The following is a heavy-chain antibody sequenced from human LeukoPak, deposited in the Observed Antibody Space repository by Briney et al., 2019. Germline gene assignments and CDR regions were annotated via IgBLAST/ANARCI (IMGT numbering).Heavy chain of an antibody. CDR3: ARDRLWLRNGYFDY. D-gene: IGHD5-12*01. Sequence: GGSLRLSCAASGFTFSSYEMNWVRQAPGKGLEWVSYISSSGGTIYYADSVKGRFTISRDNAKNSLYLQMNSLRAEDTAVYFCARDRLWLRNGYFDYWGQGTLVTVSS. CDR2: ISSSGGTI. V-gene: IGHV3-48*03. CDR1: GFTFSSYE. J-gene: IGHJ4*02.